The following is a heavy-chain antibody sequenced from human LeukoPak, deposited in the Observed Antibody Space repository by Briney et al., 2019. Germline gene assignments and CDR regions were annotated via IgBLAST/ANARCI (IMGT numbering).Heavy chain of an antibody. Sequence: PGGSLRLSCAVSGITLSNYGMSWVRQAPGKGLEWVAGISGSGGTTNYADSVKGRFTISRDNPKNTLYLQMNSLRAEDTAVYFCAKRGVVIRVILVGFHKEAYYFYSWGQGALVTVSS. CDR2: ISGSGGTT. V-gene: IGHV3-23*01. D-gene: IGHD3-22*01. CDR3: AKRGVVIRVILVGFHKEAYYFYS. CDR1: GITLSNYG. J-gene: IGHJ4*02.